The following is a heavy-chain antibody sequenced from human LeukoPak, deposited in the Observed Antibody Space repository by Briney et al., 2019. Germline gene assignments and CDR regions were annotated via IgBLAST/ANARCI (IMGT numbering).Heavy chain of an antibody. Sequence: SETLSLTCTVSGGSISSYYWSWIRQPPGKGLEWIGYIYYGGSTNYNPSPKSRVTISVDTSKNQFSLKLSSVTAADTAVYYCARVGWNSGYYYGPDHHFDYWGQGTLVTVSS. CDR3: ARVGWNSGYYYGPDHHFDY. CDR1: GGSISSYY. V-gene: IGHV4-59*01. D-gene: IGHD3-22*01. J-gene: IGHJ4*02. CDR2: IYYGGST.